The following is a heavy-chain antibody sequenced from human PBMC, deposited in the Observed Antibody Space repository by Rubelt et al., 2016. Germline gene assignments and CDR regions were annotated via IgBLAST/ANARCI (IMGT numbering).Heavy chain of an antibody. D-gene: IGHD6-13*01. CDR2: IYYRGST. J-gene: IGHJ6*02. CDR1: GGSISSSSYY. Sequence: QLQLQESGPGLVKPSETLSLTCTVSGGSISSSSYYWGWIRQPPGKGLEWIGSIYYRGSTNYNPSLMSRVTISVDTSKNQFSLKLTSVTAADTAVYYCARDHSSSWSYYYYGMDVWGQGTTVTVSS. V-gene: IGHV4-39*07. CDR3: ARDHSSSWSYYYYGMDV.